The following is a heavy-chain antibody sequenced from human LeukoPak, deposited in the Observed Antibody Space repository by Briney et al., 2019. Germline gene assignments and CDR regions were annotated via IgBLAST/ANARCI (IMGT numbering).Heavy chain of an antibody. D-gene: IGHD5-24*01. CDR2: INHSGTT. V-gene: IGHV4-34*01. J-gene: IGHJ3*02. Sequence: SETLSLTCAVYGGSSGGSFSGYYWNWIRQPPGKGLEWIGEINHSGTTNYNPSLKSRVTISVDTSKNQFSLKLSSVTAADTAVYYCARRPRWLQIKTTARRNAFDIWGQGTMVTVSS. CDR3: ARRPRWLQIKTTARRNAFDI. CDR1: GGSSGGSFSGYY.